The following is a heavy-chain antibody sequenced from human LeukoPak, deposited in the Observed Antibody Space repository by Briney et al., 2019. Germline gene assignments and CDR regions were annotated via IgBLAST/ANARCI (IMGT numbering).Heavy chain of an antibody. J-gene: IGHJ5*02. CDR2: ISAYNGNT. V-gene: IGHV1-18*01. D-gene: IGHD1-7*01. CDR3: ARNLGLELKNWFDP. CDR1: GYTFTSYG. Sequence: ASVKVSCKASGYTFTSYGITWVRQAPGQGLEWMGWISAYNGNTNYAQKVQGRVTMTRDTSTSTAYMELRSLRSDDTAVYYCARNLGLELKNWFDPWGQGTLVTVSS.